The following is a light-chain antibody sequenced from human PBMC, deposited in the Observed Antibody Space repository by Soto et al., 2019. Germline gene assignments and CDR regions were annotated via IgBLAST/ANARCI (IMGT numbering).Light chain of an antibody. Sequence: EIVLTQSPGTLSFSPGERATLSCRASHSVTNNYLAWFQQKPGQAPRLLIYDTSTRATGIPARFSGSGSGTEFTLTISSLQSVDFAVYYCQQYSNWPPITFGQGTRLEIK. CDR2: DTS. J-gene: IGKJ5*01. V-gene: IGKV3-15*01. CDR3: QQYSNWPPIT. CDR1: HSVTNN.